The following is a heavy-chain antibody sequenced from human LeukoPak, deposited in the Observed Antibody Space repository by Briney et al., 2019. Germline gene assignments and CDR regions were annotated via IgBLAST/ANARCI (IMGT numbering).Heavy chain of an antibody. J-gene: IGHJ4*02. CDR1: GFTFSSYW. D-gene: IGHD3-16*01. CDR2: IKRDGSEK. Sequence: GGALRLSGAASGFTFSSYWMSWVRQAPGNGLEGVANIKRDGSEKYYVGSVKGRFTISRDNAKNSLYLQMNSLRAEDTAVYYCARESSRGTVDYWGQGTLVTVSS. CDR3: ARESSRGTVDY. V-gene: IGHV3-7*01.